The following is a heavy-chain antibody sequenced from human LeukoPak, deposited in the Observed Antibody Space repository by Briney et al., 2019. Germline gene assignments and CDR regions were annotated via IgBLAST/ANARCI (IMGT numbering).Heavy chain of an antibody. J-gene: IGHJ4*02. V-gene: IGHV4-34*01. CDR2: INHSGST. CDR3: ARAHRDILTGAIDY. CDR1: GGSFSGYY. D-gene: IGHD3-9*01. Sequence: PSETLSLTCAVYGGSFSGYYWSWIRQPPGKGLEWIGEINHSGSTNYNPSLKSRVTISVDTSNNQFSLKLSSVTAADTAVYYCARAHRDILTGAIDYWGQGTLVTVSS.